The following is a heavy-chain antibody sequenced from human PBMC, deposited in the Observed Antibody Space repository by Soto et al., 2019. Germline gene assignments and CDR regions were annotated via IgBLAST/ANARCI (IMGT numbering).Heavy chain of an antibody. V-gene: IGHV4-61*01. Sequence: SETLSLTCTVSGGSVSSGNYYWSWIRQPPGKGLEWIGFIYYTGSSSYNPSLKSRVTISVDTSKNQFSLKLSSVTAADTAVYYCARDSSTVVTEEAYYYYGMDVWGQGTTVTVSS. CDR2: IYYTGSS. J-gene: IGHJ6*02. D-gene: IGHD4-17*01. CDR3: ARDSSTVVTEEAYYYYGMDV. CDR1: GGSVSSGNYY.